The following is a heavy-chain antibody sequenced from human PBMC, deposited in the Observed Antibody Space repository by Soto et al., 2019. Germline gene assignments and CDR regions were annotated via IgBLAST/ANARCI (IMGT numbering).Heavy chain of an antibody. CDR2: ISSNGGST. V-gene: IGHV3-64D*08. CDR3: VKDEVDTAMTHDAFDI. Sequence: GGSLRLSCSASGFTFSSYAMHWVRQAPGKGLEYVSAISSNGGSTYYADSVKGRFTISRDNSKNTLYLQMSSLRAEDTAVYYCVKDEVDTAMTHDAFDIWGQGTMVTVSS. CDR1: GFTFSSYA. D-gene: IGHD5-18*01. J-gene: IGHJ3*02.